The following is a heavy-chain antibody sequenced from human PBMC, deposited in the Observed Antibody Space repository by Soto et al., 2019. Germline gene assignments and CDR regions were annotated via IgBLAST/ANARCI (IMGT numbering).Heavy chain of an antibody. CDR1: GFTFSSCS. J-gene: IGHJ4*02. CDR3: AAEEEVHLSFDY. CDR2: ISSSSSTI. V-gene: IGHV3-48*02. Sequence: PGGSLRLSCAASGFTFSSCSMNWVRQAPGKGLEWVSYISSSSSTIYYADSVKGRFTISRDNAKNSLYLQMNSLRDEDTAVYYCAAEEEVHLSFDYWGQGTLVTVSS.